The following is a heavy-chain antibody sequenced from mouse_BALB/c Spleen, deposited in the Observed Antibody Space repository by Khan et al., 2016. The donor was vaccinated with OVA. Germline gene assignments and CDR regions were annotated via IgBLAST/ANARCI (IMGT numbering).Heavy chain of an antibody. Sequence: EVQLQESGPGLVKPSQSLSLTCTVTGYSITSNYAWNWIRQFPGNKLEWMGYISYSGSTSSNPSLKSRISITRDTSKNQFFLQLSSVTTEDTATYDCARRNYYGYAMDYWGQGTSVTVSS. CDR2: ISYSGST. D-gene: IGHD1-1*01. CDR1: GYSITSNYA. J-gene: IGHJ4*01. V-gene: IGHV3-2*02. CDR3: ARRNYYGYAMDY.